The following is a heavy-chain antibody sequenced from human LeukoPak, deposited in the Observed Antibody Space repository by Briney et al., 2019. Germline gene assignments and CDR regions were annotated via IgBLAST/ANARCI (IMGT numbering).Heavy chain of an antibody. Sequence: ASVKVSCKASGYTFTGYYMHWVRQAPGQGLEWMGWINPNSGGTNYAQRFQGRVTMTRDTSITTAYMELSRLSSDDTAVYYCARHPGKVTNDWYFDLWGRGTLVTVSS. CDR1: GYTFTGYY. J-gene: IGHJ2*01. D-gene: IGHD4-23*01. CDR3: ARHPGKVTNDWYFDL. V-gene: IGHV1-2*02. CDR2: INPNSGGT.